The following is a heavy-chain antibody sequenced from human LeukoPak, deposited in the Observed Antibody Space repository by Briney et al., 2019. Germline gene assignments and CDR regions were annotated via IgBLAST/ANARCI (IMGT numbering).Heavy chain of an antibody. CDR1: GYTFTSYG. V-gene: IGHV1-18*01. D-gene: IGHD5-12*01. J-gene: IGHJ4*02. CDR2: ISTYNGDT. Sequence: ASVKVSCKASGYTFTSYGITWVRQAPGQGLEWMGWISTYNGDTNYAQSLQGRVTMTTDTSTSTAYMELRSLRSDDTAIYSCARGRGSTSRYWGQGTLVTVSS. CDR3: ARGRGSTSRY.